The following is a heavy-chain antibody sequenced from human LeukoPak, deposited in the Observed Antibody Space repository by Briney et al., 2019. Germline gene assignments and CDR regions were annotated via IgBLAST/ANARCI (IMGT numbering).Heavy chain of an antibody. CDR2: IYYSGST. J-gene: IGHJ6*03. CDR3: ARVSFRYHYGSGSEYYYFYYMDV. D-gene: IGHD3-10*01. Sequence: PSETLSLTCTVSGGSISSSSYYWGWIRQPPGKGLEWIGSIYYSGSTYYNPSLKSRVTISVDTSKNQFSLRLSSVTAADTAVYYCARVSFRYHYGSGSEYYYFYYMDVWGKGTTVTVSS. V-gene: IGHV4-39*07. CDR1: GGSISSSSYY.